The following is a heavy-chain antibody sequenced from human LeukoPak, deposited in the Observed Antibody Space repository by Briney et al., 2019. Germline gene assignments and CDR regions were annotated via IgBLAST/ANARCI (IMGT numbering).Heavy chain of an antibody. CDR1: GGSVSSSNW. J-gene: IGHJ4*02. CDR3: ARYSYSSGFDY. Sequence: SGTLSLTCAVSGGSVSSSNWWNWVRQPPGKGLEWIGKIYHSGSTNYNPSLKSRVTISVDKSKNQFSLKLSSVTAADTAVYYCARYSYSSGFDYWGQGTLVTVSS. CDR2: IYHSGST. D-gene: IGHD6-19*01. V-gene: IGHV4-4*02.